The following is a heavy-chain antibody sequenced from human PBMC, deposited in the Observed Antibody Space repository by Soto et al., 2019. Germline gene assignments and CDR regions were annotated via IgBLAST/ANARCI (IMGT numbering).Heavy chain of an antibody. CDR3: AKVGGTTSSSWFDP. CDR1: GGPFSSYH. V-gene: IGHV1-69*08. J-gene: IGHJ5*02. CDR2: IIPILGRA. D-gene: IGHD2-2*01. Sequence: QVQLVQSGAEVKKPGSSVKLSCKASGGPFSSYHISWVRQAPGQGLEWVGRIIPILGRANNAQHFQGRVTITADTSTNTAYTELSNLTSADTALYYCAKVGGTTSSSWFDPCGHGTLVTVSS.